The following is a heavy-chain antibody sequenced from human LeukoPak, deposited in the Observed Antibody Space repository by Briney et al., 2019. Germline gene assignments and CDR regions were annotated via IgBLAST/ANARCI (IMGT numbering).Heavy chain of an antibody. J-gene: IGHJ4*02. CDR3: ARGLFGEFGFDF. D-gene: IGHD3-10*02. Sequence: SETLSLTCTVSGGPVSSYYWSWVRQPPGKGLEWIGYIYYGGSTNYKPSLKSRVTISVDTSKNQFSLKLSSVTAADTAVYYCARGLFGEFGFDFWGQGTLVTVSS. CDR1: GGPVSSYY. CDR2: IYYGGST. V-gene: IGHV4-59*02.